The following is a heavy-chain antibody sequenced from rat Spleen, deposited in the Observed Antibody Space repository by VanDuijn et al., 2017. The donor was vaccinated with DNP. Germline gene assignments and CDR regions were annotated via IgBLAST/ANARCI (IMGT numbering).Heavy chain of an antibody. J-gene: IGHJ4*01. V-gene: IGHV5-22*01. CDR3: AREDTTGAMDV. Sequence: EVQLVESGGDSVQPGRSLKLSCAASGFTFSDYFMAWVRQAPTKGLEWVAYIRYDGSSAHFGDSVTGRFTISRDNAKSTLYLQMNSLRSEDMATYYCAREDTTGAMDVWGQGTSVTVSS. CDR1: GFTFSDYF. D-gene: IGHD1-6*01. CDR2: IRYDGSSA.